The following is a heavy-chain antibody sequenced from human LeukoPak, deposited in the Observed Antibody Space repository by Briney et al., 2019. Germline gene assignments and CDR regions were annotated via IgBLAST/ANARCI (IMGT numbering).Heavy chain of an antibody. CDR3: TTDDPVNRS. J-gene: IGHJ4*02. Sequence: KPGGSLRLSCAASGFTFSNAWMSWVRQAPGKGLEWVGRIKRNADGGTTDYAAPVKGRFTVSRDDSRSTLYLQMNSLKIEDTAMYYCTTDDPVNRSWGQGTLVTVSS. D-gene: IGHD2/OR15-2a*01. CDR1: GFTFSNAW. V-gene: IGHV3-15*01. CDR2: IKRNADGGTT.